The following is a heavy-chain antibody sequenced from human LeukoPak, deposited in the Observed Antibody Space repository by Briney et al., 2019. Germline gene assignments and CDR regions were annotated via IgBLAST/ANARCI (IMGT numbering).Heavy chain of an antibody. V-gene: IGHV1-18*01. J-gene: IGHJ4*02. Sequence: GASVKVSCKASGYMFANYGISWVRQAPGQGLERMGWISPNNADTKTAHTMKGRVTMAADTSTSTAYMELRSLRSDDTAVYYCARDYYGSESLPAYWGQGTLVTVSS. CDR3: ARDYYGSESLPAY. D-gene: IGHD3-10*01. CDR1: GYMFANYG. CDR2: ISPNNADT.